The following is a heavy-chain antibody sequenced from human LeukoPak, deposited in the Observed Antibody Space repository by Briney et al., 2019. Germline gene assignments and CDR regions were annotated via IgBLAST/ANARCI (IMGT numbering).Heavy chain of an antibody. CDR2: IYYSGST. V-gene: IGHV4-30-4*01. D-gene: IGHD2-2*01. CDR3: ARGDIVVVPAARIWFDP. J-gene: IGHJ5*02. CDR1: GGSISRGDYY. Sequence: SETLSLTCTVSGGSISRGDYYWSWIRQPPGKGLEWIGYIYYSGSTYYNPSLKSRVTISVDTSKNQFSLKLSSVTAADTAVYYCARGDIVVVPAARIWFDPWGQGTLVTVSS.